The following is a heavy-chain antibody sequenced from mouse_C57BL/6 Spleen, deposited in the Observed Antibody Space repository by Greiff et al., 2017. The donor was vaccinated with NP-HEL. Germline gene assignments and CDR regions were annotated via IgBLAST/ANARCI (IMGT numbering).Heavy chain of an antibody. CDR1: GFTFSSYA. CDR3: AGLGFAY. Sequence: EVKVVESGGGLVKPGGSLKLSCAASGFTFSSYAMSWVRQTPEKRLEWVATISDGGSYTYYPDNVKGRFTISRDNAENNLYLQMSHLKSEDTAMYYCAGLGFAYWGQGTLVTVSA. D-gene: IGHD2-4*01. J-gene: IGHJ3*01. CDR2: ISDGGSYT. V-gene: IGHV5-4*03.